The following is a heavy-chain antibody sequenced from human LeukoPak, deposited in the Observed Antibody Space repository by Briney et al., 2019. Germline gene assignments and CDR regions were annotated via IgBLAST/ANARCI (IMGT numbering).Heavy chain of an antibody. V-gene: IGHV4-59*01. CDR2: IYYSGST. J-gene: IGHJ4*02. Sequence: SETLSLTCPVAGGSISSYYWSWIRQRPRNGPGWLGYIYYSGSTNYNPSLKSRVTISVDTSKNQFSLKLSSVTAADTAVYYCASMDSSGPNYWGQGTLVTVSS. CDR3: ASMDSSGPNY. D-gene: IGHD3-22*01. CDR1: GGSISSYY.